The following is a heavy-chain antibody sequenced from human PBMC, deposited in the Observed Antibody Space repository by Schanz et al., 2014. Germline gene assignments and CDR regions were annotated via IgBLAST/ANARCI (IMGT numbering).Heavy chain of an antibody. CDR3: ARTPPAAYSGYD. D-gene: IGHD5-12*01. CDR2: INPNGGGT. V-gene: IGHV1-2*06. Sequence: QVQLVQSGSDLKKPGASVTVSCKASGYTFTTYYIHWVRQAPGQGLEWVGRINPNGGGTNFAQRFQGRVTMTGDTSITTAYMELSRLRSDDTAVYYCARTPPAAYSGYDWGQGTLLTVSS. CDR1: GYTFTTYY. J-gene: IGHJ4*02.